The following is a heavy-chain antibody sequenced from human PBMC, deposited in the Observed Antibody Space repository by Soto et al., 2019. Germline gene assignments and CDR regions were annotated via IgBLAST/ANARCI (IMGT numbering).Heavy chain of an antibody. Sequence: PSETLSLTCNVSGASISNYFWSWIRQSPGKGLEWIGYIYYSGSTYYNPSLKSRVTISVDTSKRQFSLKLSSVTAADTAVYYCAASGSSGQLEHWAQGTLVTVSS. CDR2: IYYSGST. CDR1: GASISNYF. D-gene: IGHD3-10*01. V-gene: IGHV4-59*01. J-gene: IGHJ4*02. CDR3: AASGSSGQLEH.